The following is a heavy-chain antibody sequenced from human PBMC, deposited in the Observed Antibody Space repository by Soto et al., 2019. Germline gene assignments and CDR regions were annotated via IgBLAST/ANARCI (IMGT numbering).Heavy chain of an antibody. CDR1: GYSFTSYW. CDR3: ASSYSNYFQSAFDI. J-gene: IGHJ3*02. V-gene: IGHV5-51*01. CDR2: IFPGDSDT. D-gene: IGHD4-4*01. Sequence: GESLKISCKGSGYSFTSYWIGWVRQMPGKGLEWMGIIFPGDSDTRYSPSFQGTVTISADKSISTAYLQWSSLKASDTAMYYCASSYSNYFQSAFDIWGQGTMVTVSS.